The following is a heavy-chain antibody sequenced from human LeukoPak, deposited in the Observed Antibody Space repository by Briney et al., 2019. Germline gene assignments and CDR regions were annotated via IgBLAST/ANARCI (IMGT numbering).Heavy chain of an antibody. V-gene: IGHV1-2*06. CDR2: INPNSGGT. CDR3: AREVAAAGNWFDP. D-gene: IGHD6-13*01. Sequence: ASVKVSCKASGYTFTSYYMHWVRQAPGQGLEWMGRINPNSGGTNYAQKFQGRVTMTRDTSISTAYMELRSLRSDDTAVYYCAREVAAAGNWFDPWGQGTLVTVSS. CDR1: GYTFTSYY. J-gene: IGHJ5*02.